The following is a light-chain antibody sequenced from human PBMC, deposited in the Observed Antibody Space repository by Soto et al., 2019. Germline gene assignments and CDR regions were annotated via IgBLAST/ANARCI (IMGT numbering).Light chain of an antibody. CDR1: TSDIGRYNL. Sequence: QSVLTQPASVSGSPGQSIPISCTGTTSDIGRYNLVSWYQQYPGKAPKLILYEDIERPSGVSNRFSGSKSGNTASLTISGLLTEDEADYYCCSYAGGTSVVFGGGTKLTVL. J-gene: IGLJ2*01. CDR2: EDI. CDR3: CSYAGGTSVV. V-gene: IGLV2-23*01.